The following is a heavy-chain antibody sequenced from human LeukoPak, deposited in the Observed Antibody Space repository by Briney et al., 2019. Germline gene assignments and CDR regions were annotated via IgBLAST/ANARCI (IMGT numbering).Heavy chain of an antibody. J-gene: IGHJ3*02. CDR1: GGSISNYY. D-gene: IGHD5-24*01. Sequence: ASETLSLTCTVSGGSISNYYWAWIRQPPGKGLEWIGYNYDTGSTKYNPSLKSRLTISLHTSRNQFSLNLSSLTAADTAIYYCARVRNYPDAFDIWGQGRMVTVSS. CDR2: NYDTGST. V-gene: IGHV4-59*01. CDR3: ARVRNYPDAFDI.